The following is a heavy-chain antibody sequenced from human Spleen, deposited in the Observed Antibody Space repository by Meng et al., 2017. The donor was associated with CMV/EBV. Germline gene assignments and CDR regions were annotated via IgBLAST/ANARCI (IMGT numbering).Heavy chain of an antibody. CDR2: ISSSGGAI. J-gene: IGHJ4*02. V-gene: IGHV3-21*01. Sequence: GGTRRLACAASGFTFRKYTMNWVRRAPGKGLEWVSSISSSGGAIQYSDSVKGRFTISRDNAKNSVYLLMSSLRAEDTAFYYCARDALSSGGDYWGQGALVTVSS. CDR1: GFTFRKYT. CDR3: ARDALSSGGDY. D-gene: IGHD6-19*01.